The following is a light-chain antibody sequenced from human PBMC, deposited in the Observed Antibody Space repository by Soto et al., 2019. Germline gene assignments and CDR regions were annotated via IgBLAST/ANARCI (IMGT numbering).Light chain of an antibody. J-gene: IGLJ2*01. Sequence: QSALTQPASVSGSPGQSITISCTGTSSDVGGYNFVSWYQQHPGKVPKLMIYDVSNRPSGVSDRFTGSKSGNTASLIISGLQAEDEADYYCSSYTTSSTEVIGGGTKVTVL. V-gene: IGLV2-14*01. CDR1: SSDVGGYNF. CDR2: DVS. CDR3: SSYTTSSTEV.